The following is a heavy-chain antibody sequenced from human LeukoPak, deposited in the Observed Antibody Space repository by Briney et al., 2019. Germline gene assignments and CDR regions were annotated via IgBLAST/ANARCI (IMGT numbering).Heavy chain of an antibody. CDR3: ARALAYCGGDCYLAPFYYYYYMDV. CDR1: GDSVSSNSAA. D-gene: IGHD2-21*02. Sequence: SQTLSLTCAISGDSVSSNSAAWNWIRQSPSRGLEWLGRTYYRSKWYNDYAVSVKSRITINPDTSKNQFSLQLNSVTPEDTAVYYCARALAYCGGDCYLAPFYYYYYMDVWGKGTTSPSP. V-gene: IGHV6-1*01. CDR2: TYYRSKWYN. J-gene: IGHJ6*03.